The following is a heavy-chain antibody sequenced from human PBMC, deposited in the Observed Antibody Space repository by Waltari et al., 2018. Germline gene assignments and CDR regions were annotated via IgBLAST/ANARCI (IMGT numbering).Heavy chain of an antibody. Sequence: VQLVQSGAEVKKPGESLQIFCNGSGYSFTSHWIDCVRHLPGKGMEWMGIIYPGDSDTRYSPSFQGQVTISADKSISTAYLQWSSLKASDTAMYYCARLVSGSYGGVFDYWGQGTLVTVSS. CDR1: GYSFTSHW. V-gene: IGHV5-51*01. D-gene: IGHD1-26*01. J-gene: IGHJ4*02. CDR3: ARLVSGSYGGVFDY. CDR2: IYPGDSDT.